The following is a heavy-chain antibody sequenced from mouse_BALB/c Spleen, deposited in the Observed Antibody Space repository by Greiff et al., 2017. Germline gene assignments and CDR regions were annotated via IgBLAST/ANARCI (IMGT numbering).Heavy chain of an antibody. CDR2: ISNGGGST. Sequence: EVKLQESGGGLVQPGGSLKLSCAASGFTFSSYTMSWVRQTPEKRLEWVAYISNGGGSTYYPDTVKGRFTISRDNAKNTLYLQMSSLKSEDTAMYYCARHFLTGPFAYWGQGTLVTVSA. J-gene: IGHJ3*01. V-gene: IGHV5-12-2*01. CDR1: GFTFSSYT. D-gene: IGHD4-1*01. CDR3: ARHFLTGPFAY.